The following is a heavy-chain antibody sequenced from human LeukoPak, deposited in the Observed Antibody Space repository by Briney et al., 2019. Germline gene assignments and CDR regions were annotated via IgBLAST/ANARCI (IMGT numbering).Heavy chain of an antibody. D-gene: IGHD3-22*01. Sequence: ASVKVSCKATSRISWVRQAPGQGLEWMGWIGSYGGDTYYAQKFQGRVTVATDTSTSTVYMELRSLRSDDTAVYYCARDLWNFYDDSGYYRDFDSWGQGTLVTVSS. CDR1: TSR. CDR3: ARDLWNFYDDSGYYRDFDS. J-gene: IGHJ5*01. V-gene: IGHV1-18*01. CDR2: IGSYGGDT.